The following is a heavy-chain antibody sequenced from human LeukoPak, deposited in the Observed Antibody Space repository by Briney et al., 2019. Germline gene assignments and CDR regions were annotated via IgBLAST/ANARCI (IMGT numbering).Heavy chain of an antibody. J-gene: IGHJ4*02. D-gene: IGHD6-19*01. Sequence: SGPTLVKTTQTLTLTCTFSGFSLSSSAVCVGWIRQTPGKALEWLALIYRNDNKRYSPSLKSRLTITKDTSKNQVVLTMTNMDPVDTGTYYCVHSWVPDSSGWYGGVDYWGQGTLVTVSS. CDR1: GFSLSSSAVC. CDR2: IYRNDNK. V-gene: IGHV2-5*04. CDR3: VHSWVPDSSGWYGGVDY.